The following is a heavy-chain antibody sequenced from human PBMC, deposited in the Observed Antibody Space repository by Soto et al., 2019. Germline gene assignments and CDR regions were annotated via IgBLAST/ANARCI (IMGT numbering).Heavy chain of an antibody. CDR3: ARDFSDDFWSGPHFDD. V-gene: IGHV1-18*01. CDR1: GYTFTSYG. J-gene: IGHJ4*02. CDR2: ISAYNGNT. Sequence: ASVKVSCKASGYTFTSYGISWVRQAPGQGLEWMGWISAYNGNTNYAQKLQGRVTMTTDTSTSTAYMELRSLRSDDTAVYYCARDFSDDFWSGPHFDDWGKGTLVTVSS. D-gene: IGHD3-3*01.